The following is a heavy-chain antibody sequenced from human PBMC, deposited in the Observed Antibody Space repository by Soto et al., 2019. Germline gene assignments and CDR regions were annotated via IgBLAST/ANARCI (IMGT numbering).Heavy chain of an antibody. CDR1: GGTFHSSA. J-gene: IGHJ4*02. CDR3: AIAPNSNHQLTRY. D-gene: IGHD2-2*01. Sequence: GXSVKVSCNVSGGTFHSSAINWLRQAPGQGLEWMGGITPISDSPNYAQTFQGRVTITADVSTTTAYMEVNRLTSEDTAVFYCAIAPNSNHQLTRYCGQRTLVTVSS. CDR2: ITPISDSP. V-gene: IGHV1-69*01.